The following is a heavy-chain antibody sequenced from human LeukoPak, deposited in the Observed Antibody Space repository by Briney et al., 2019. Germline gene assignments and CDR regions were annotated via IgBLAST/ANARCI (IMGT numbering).Heavy chain of an antibody. V-gene: IGHV3-7*05. CDR3: ARDPTVTNFHDAFDI. CDR1: GFTFSSYW. D-gene: IGHD4-17*01. Sequence: GGSLRLSCAASGFTFSSYWMSWVRQAPGKGLEWVATIKQDGSQKEYVDSVKGRFTISRDNAKNSLYLQMNSLRAEDTAVYYCARDPTVTNFHDAFDIWGQGTMVTVS. CDR2: IKQDGSQK. J-gene: IGHJ3*02.